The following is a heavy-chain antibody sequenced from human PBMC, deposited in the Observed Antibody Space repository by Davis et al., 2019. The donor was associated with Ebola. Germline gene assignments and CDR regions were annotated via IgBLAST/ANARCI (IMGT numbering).Heavy chain of an antibody. J-gene: IGHJ6*04. CDR1: GYSFTSYW. D-gene: IGHD1-14*01. Sequence: PGGSLRLSCKGSGYSFTSYWIGWVRQMPGKGLEWMGIIYPGDSDTRYSPSFQGHVTISADKSISTAYLQWSSLKASDTAMYYCARRPATAGDGMDVWGRGTMVTVSS. CDR2: IYPGDSDT. CDR3: ARRPATAGDGMDV. V-gene: IGHV5-51*01.